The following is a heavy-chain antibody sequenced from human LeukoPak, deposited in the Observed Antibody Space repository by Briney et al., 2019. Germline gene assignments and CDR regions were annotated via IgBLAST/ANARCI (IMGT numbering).Heavy chain of an antibody. J-gene: IGHJ4*02. CDR3: ARGPGYSYGHDY. V-gene: IGHV4-59*01. D-gene: IGHD5-18*01. Sequence: SETLSLTCTVSGGSISNYYWSWIRQPPGKGLEWIGYIYYSGSTNYNPSLKSRVTISVDTSKNQFSLKLSSVTAADTAVYYCARGPGYSYGHDYWGQGTLVTVSS. CDR2: IYYSGST. CDR1: GGSISNYY.